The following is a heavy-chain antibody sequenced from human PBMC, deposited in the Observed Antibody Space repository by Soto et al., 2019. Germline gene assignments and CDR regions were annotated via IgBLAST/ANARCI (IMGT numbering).Heavy chain of an antibody. V-gene: IGHV3-74*01. Sequence: EVQLVESGGGLVQSGGSLRLSCAASGFTFSSYWIHRVRQAPGKGLVWVSRIKGDEISTNYADSVKGRFTISRDNAKDTVFLQMSDLRAEDTAVYYCARGALGSYYNDYWGQGILVTVSS. D-gene: IGHD3-10*01. CDR1: GFTFSSYW. J-gene: IGHJ4*02. CDR2: IKGDEIST. CDR3: ARGALGSYYNDY.